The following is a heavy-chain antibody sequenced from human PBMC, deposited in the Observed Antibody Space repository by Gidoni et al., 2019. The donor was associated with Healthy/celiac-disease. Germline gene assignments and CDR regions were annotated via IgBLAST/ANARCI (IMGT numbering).Heavy chain of an antibody. CDR2: IIPILGIA. V-gene: IGHV1-69*04. CDR1: GGTFSSYA. D-gene: IGHD2-15*01. CDR3: ARVLGYCSGGSCYGWWFDP. J-gene: IGHJ5*02. Sequence: QVQLVQSGAEVKKPGSSVKVSCKASGGTFSSYAISWVRQAPGQGLEWMGRIIPILGIANYAQKFQGRVTITADKSTSTAYMELSSLRSEDTAVYYCARVLGYCSGGSCYGWWFDPWGQGTLVTVSS.